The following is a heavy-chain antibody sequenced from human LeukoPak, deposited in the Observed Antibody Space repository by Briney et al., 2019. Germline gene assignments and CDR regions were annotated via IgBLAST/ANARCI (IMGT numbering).Heavy chain of an antibody. J-gene: IGHJ4*02. Sequence: PLETLSLTCTVSGGSISSYYWSWIRQPPGKGLEWIGYIYYSGSTNYNPSLKSRVTISVDTSKNQFSLKLSSVTAADTAVYYCAGASYDSSGVHWGQGTLVTVSS. D-gene: IGHD3-22*01. CDR2: IYYSGST. CDR1: GGSISSYY. V-gene: IGHV4-59*01. CDR3: AGASYDSSGVH.